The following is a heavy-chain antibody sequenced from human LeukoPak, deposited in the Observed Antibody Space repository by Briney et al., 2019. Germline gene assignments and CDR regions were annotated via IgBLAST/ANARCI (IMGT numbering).Heavy chain of an antibody. CDR1: GGSISSYY. Sequence: SETLSLTCTVSGGSISSYYWSWIRQPPGKGLEWIGYIYYSGSTNFNPSLKSRVTISVDTSKNQFSLRLSSVTAADTAVYYCAGRRRGYSGYDFDYWGQGTLVTVSS. CDR3: AGRRRGYSGYDFDY. V-gene: IGHV4-59*01. CDR2: IYYSGST. D-gene: IGHD5-12*01. J-gene: IGHJ4*02.